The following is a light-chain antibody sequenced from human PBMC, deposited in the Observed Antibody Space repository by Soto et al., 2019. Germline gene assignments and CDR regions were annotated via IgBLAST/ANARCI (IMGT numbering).Light chain of an antibody. CDR3: QQSYSTPRT. CDR1: QSISSY. V-gene: IGKV1-39*01. J-gene: IGKJ1*01. CDR2: AAS. Sequence: DIQMTQSPSSLSASVGDRVTITCRASQSISSYLNWYQQKPGKAPKVLIYAASSFQSGVPSRFSGSGSGTDFTLTISSLQPEDFATYYCQQSYSTPRTFGQGTKVEIK.